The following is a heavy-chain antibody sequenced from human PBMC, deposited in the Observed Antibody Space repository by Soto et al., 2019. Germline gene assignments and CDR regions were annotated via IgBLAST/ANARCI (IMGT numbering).Heavy chain of an antibody. CDR3: ARQASFDY. V-gene: IGHV3-74*01. CDR1: GFTFSSYW. Sequence: EVQLVESGGDLVQPGGSLRLSCAASGFTFSSYWMHWVRQAPGEGLVWVSRINTDGSSTSYADSVKGRFTISRDNAKNTLYLQMNSLRIEDTAMYYCARQASFDYWGRGTLVTVSS. CDR2: INTDGSST. J-gene: IGHJ4*02.